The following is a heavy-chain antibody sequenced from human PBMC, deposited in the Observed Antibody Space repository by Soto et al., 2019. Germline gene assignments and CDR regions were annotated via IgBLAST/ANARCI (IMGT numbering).Heavy chain of an antibody. Sequence: QITLKESGPTLVKPTQTLTLTCTFSGFSLSTSGVGVGWIRQPPGKALEWLALIYWDDDKRYSPSLKSRLTITKDTSKNQVVLTMTNMDPVDTATYYCAHSEVDYDFCSGYGGVFDYWGQGTLVTVSS. CDR2: IYWDDDK. D-gene: IGHD3-3*01. J-gene: IGHJ4*02. V-gene: IGHV2-5*02. CDR3: AHSEVDYDFCSGYGGVFDY. CDR1: GFSLSTSGVG.